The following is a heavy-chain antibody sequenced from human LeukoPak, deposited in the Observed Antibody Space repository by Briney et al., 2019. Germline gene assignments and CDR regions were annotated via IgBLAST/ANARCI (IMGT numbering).Heavy chain of an antibody. Sequence: SETLSLTCTVSGGSINSHYWSWIRQPPGKGLEWIGLVSYNGRTKYSPSLQSRVTISVDRSENNFSLKLTSVTAADTAVYYCXXLXXNDSSGXPDTFDXWGQGTVVTXSS. CDR1: GGSINSHY. V-gene: IGHV4-59*11. CDR2: VSYNGRT. D-gene: IGHD3-22*01. CDR3: XXLXXNDSSGXPDTFDX. J-gene: IGHJ3*01.